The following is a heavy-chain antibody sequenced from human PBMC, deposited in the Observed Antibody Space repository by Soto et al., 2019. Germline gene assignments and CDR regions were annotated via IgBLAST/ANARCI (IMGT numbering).Heavy chain of an antibody. J-gene: IGHJ6*02. D-gene: IGHD3-10*01. CDR1: GYTFTSYD. Sequence: ASVKVSCKASGYTFTSYDINWVRQATGQGLEWMGWMNPNSGNTGYAQKFQGRVTMTRNTSISTAYMELSSLRSDDTAVYYCARRGITMVRGAPRHYYYYGMDVWGQGTTVTVSS. CDR2: MNPNSGNT. V-gene: IGHV1-8*01. CDR3: ARRGITMVRGAPRHYYYYGMDV.